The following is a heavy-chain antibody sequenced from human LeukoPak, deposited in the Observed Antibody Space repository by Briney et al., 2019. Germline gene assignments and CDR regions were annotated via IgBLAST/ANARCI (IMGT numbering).Heavy chain of an antibody. D-gene: IGHD5-24*01. V-gene: IGHV5-51*01. CDR3: VRLCRGGYNFFEY. Sequence: GESLKISCKGSEYSFTNYWIGWVRQTSGKGLEWMGIIYPNDADTRYSPSFEGQVTISADKSITTAYLQWSSLKASDTAMYYCVRLCRGGYNFFEYWGQGTLVTVSS. CDR2: IYPNDADT. CDR1: EYSFTNYW. J-gene: IGHJ4*02.